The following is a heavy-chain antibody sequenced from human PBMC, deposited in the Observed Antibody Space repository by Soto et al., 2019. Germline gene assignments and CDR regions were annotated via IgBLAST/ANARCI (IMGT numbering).Heavy chain of an antibody. D-gene: IGHD2-15*01. CDR3: ASEYCSGGTCYYYGMDV. CDR1: GFTFSNYG. CDR2: IWYDGSNK. J-gene: IGHJ6*02. V-gene: IGHV3-33*01. Sequence: QVQLVESGGGVVQPGRSLRLSCAASGFTFSNYGMHWVRQAPDKGLEWVALIWYDGSNKYYADSVKGRFTISRDNSKNXXYLQMNSLRDEDTAVYYCASEYCSGGTCYYYGMDVWGQGTTVTVSS.